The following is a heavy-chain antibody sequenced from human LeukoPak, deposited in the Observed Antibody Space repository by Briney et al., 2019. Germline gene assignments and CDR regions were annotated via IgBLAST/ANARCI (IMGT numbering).Heavy chain of an antibody. CDR2: ISAYNGNT. Sequence: ASVKVSCKASGYTFTSYGISWVRQAPGQGLEWMGWISAYNGNTNYAQKLQGRVTMTTDTSTSTAYMELSSLRSEDTAVYYCASQYYYDSSGYYSVPGYWGQGTLVTVSS. D-gene: IGHD3-22*01. J-gene: IGHJ4*02. CDR3: ASQYYYDSSGYYSVPGY. V-gene: IGHV1-18*01. CDR1: GYTFTSYG.